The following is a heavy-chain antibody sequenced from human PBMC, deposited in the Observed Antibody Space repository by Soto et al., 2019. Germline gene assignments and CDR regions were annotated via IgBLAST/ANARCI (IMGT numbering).Heavy chain of an antibody. D-gene: IGHD3-3*01. Sequence: SVKVSCKASGGTYSSYAISWVRQAPGQGLEWMGGIIPIFGTANYAQKFQGRVTITADESTSTAYMELSSLRSEDTAVYYCAILQGFLEWFSVPDYYYYGMDVWGQGTTVTVSS. CDR3: AILQGFLEWFSVPDYYYYGMDV. CDR1: GGTYSSYA. J-gene: IGHJ6*02. CDR2: IIPIFGTA. V-gene: IGHV1-69*13.